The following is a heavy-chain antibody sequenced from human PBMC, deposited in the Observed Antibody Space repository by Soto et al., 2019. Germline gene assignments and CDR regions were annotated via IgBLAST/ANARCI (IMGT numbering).Heavy chain of an antibody. V-gene: IGHV1-69*04. CDR2: VIPVLTMT. D-gene: IGHD1-26*01. CDR1: GGSLNSYT. J-gene: IGHJ2*01. Sequence: QVHLVQSGAEVKKPGSSVKVSCKASGGSLNSYTISWVRQAPGQGLEWLGRVIPVLTMTNYAQKFQDRVTISADKSTSTAYMELSSLKSEDTAVYYGARDLRDGGSYRWGGGSDLWGRGTLVIVSS. CDR3: ARDLRDGGSYRWGGGSDL.